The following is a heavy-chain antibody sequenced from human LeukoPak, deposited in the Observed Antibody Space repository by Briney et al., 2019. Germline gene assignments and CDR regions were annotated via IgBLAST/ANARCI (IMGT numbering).Heavy chain of an antibody. CDR1: GGSINNYY. D-gene: IGHD3-3*01. V-gene: IGHV4-4*07. CDR2: IYSSGST. J-gene: IGHJ4*02. CDR3: ARRYDFWSGYPPPLDY. Sequence: PSETLSLTCTVSGGSINNYYWSWIRQPAGKGLEWIGLIYSSGSTSYNPSLKSRVTMSVDTSKKQFSLRLSSVTAADTAVYYCARRYDFWSGYPPPLDYWGQGTLVTVSS.